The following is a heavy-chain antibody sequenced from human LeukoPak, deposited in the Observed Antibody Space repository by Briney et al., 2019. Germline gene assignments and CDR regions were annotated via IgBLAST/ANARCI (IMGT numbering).Heavy chain of an antibody. V-gene: IGHV1-18*01. CDR3: ARGYDYGDYVGDFDY. J-gene: IGHJ4*02. CDR2: ISAYNGNT. Sequence: ASVKVSCKASGYTFTSYGISWVRQAPGQGLEWMGWISAYNGNTNYAQRFQGRVTMTTDRSTSTAYMELRSLRSDDTAVYYCARGYDYGDYVGDFDYWGQGTLVTVSS. D-gene: IGHD4-17*01. CDR1: GYTFTSYG.